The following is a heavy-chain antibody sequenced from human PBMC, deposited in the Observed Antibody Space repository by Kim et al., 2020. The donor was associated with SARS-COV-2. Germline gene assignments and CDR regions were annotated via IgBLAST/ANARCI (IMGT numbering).Heavy chain of an antibody. CDR1: GGSISSGGYY. Sequence: SETLSLTCTVSGGSISSGGYYWSWIRQHPGNGLEWIGYIHYTGRTYYNPSLASRLPTSVNTFQTQFPLPLTPLSAAAPAVYYCATGLSALVVPASIYFV. D-gene: IGHD2-2*01. CDR3: ATGLSALVVPASIYFV. CDR2: IHYTGRT. V-gene: IGHV4-31*03. J-gene: IGHJ4*01.